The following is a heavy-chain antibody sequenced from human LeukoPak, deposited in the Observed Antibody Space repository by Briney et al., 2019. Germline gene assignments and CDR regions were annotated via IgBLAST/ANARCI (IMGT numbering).Heavy chain of an antibody. J-gene: IGHJ4*02. CDR1: GITFSDHD. V-gene: IGHV3-72*01. Sequence: GGSLRLSCATSGITFSDHDMDWVRQAPGKGLEWVGRSRNKGNSYTTEYAASVKGRFIISRDISRNSLSLQMNSLRTEDTAVYYCVTWMYLVSYRGQGILVTVSS. CDR2: SRNKGNSYTT. D-gene: IGHD1-1*01. CDR3: VTWMYLVSY.